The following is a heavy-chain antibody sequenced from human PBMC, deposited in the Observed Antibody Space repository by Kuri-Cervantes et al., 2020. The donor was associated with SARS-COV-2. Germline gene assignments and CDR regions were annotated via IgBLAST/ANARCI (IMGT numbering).Heavy chain of an antibody. CDR3: ARDRRRGWQWLVSRVWYFDL. Sequence: ASVKVSCKASGYTFTSYYMHWVRQAPGQGLEWMGIINPSGGSTSYAQKFQGRVTMTRDTSTSTVYMELSSLRSEDTAVYYCARDRRRGWQWLVSRVWYFDLWGRGTLVTVSS. CDR1: GYTFTSYY. J-gene: IGHJ2*01. D-gene: IGHD6-19*01. V-gene: IGHV1-46*01. CDR2: INPSGGST.